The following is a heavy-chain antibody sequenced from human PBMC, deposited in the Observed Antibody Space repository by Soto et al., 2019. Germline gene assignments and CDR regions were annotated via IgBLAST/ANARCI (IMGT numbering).Heavy chain of an antibody. Sequence: QVHLVESGGGVAQPGGSLRLSCAASEFIFSSYAMHWIRQAPGKGLEWLAVISFDGNIIQYADSVKGRSIISRDNSKNTLYLQMNSLRGDDTAVYYCARTFDTITYYFDYWGQGTLVTVSS. CDR1: EFIFSSYA. CDR3: ARTFDTITYYFDY. D-gene: IGHD3-9*01. J-gene: IGHJ4*02. CDR2: ISFDGNII. V-gene: IGHV3-30-3*01.